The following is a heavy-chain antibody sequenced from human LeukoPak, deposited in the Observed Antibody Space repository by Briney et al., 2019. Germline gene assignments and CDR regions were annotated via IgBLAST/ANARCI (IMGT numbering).Heavy chain of an antibody. CDR2: IIPIFGTA. CDR3: ATYYDILTGYYR. CDR1: GGTFSSYA. J-gene: IGHJ4*02. Sequence: GASVKVSCKASGGTFSSYAISWVRQAPGQELEWMGGIIPIFGTANYAQKFQGRVTITADESTSTAYMELSSLRSEDTAVYYCATYYDILTGYYRWGQGTLVTVSS. D-gene: IGHD3-9*01. V-gene: IGHV1-69*13.